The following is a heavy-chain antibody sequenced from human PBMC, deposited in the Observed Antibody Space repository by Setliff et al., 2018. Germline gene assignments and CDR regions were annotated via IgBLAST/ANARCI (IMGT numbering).Heavy chain of an antibody. J-gene: IGHJ5*02. CDR3: ARDARDFWSGYSSHEGFDP. V-gene: IGHV4-39*07. D-gene: IGHD3-3*01. CDR2: IYYSGST. CDR1: GGSISSSIYY. Sequence: SETLSLTCTVSGGSISSSIYYWGWIRQPPGKGLEWIGSIYYSGSTYYNPSLKSRVTISVDTSKNQFSLKLSSVTAADTAVYYCARDARDFWSGYSSHEGFDPWGQGTLVTVSS.